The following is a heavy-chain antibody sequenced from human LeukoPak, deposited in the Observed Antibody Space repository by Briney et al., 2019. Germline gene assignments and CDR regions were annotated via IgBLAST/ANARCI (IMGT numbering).Heavy chain of an antibody. Sequence: PSGTLSLTCAVSGGSISNSNWWSWVRQPPGKGLEWIGEIYHSGSTNYNPSLKSRVTISVDKSKNQFSLKLSSVTAADTAVYYCATRDSGYGGGDYWGQGTLVTVSS. J-gene: IGHJ4*02. CDR1: GGSISNSNW. D-gene: IGHD5-12*01. CDR2: IYHSGST. V-gene: IGHV4-4*02. CDR3: ATRDSGYGGGDY.